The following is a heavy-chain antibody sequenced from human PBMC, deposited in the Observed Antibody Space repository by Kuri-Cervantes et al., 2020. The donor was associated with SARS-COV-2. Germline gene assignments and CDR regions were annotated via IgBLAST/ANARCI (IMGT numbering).Heavy chain of an antibody. D-gene: IGHD6-13*01. CDR2: ISSSSSYI. CDR3: ARDRDGYSSSWYGGYYYGMDA. V-gene: IGHV3-21*01. J-gene: IGHJ6*02. Sequence: GESLKISCAASGFTFSNYAMSWVRQAPGKGLEWVSSISSSSSYIYYADSVKGRFTISRDNAKNSLYLQMNSLRAEDTAVYYCARDRDGYSSSWYGGYYYGMDAWGQGTTVTVSS. CDR1: GFTFSNYA.